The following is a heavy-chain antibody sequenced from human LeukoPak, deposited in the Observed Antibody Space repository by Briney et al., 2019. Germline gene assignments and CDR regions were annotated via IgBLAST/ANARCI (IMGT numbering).Heavy chain of an antibody. J-gene: IGHJ4*02. CDR1: GFTFINYG. CDR2: IGSTDAYI. CDR3: ARDQGTIGWPIDY. D-gene: IGHD1-14*01. V-gene: IGHV3-21*01. Sequence: GGPLRLSCAASGFTFINYGINWVRQAPGKGLEWLSSIGSTDAYIWYAASLKGRYTISRDNARNSVYLQMNSLRAEDTGFYYCARDQGTIGWPIDYWGQEILVTASS.